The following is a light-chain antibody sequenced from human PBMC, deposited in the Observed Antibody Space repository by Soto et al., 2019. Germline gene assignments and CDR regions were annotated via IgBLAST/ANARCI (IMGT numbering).Light chain of an antibody. Sequence: QSALTQPASVSGSPGQSITISCAGTSSDVGAYNYVSWYQQHPGKAPKLMIYDVRNRPSGVSNRFSGSKSGNTASLTISGLQAYDDADYYCSSYTSSSTPVVLGGGTKLTVL. CDR3: SSYTSSSTPVV. CDR1: SSDVGAYNY. J-gene: IGLJ3*02. V-gene: IGLV2-14*01. CDR2: DVR.